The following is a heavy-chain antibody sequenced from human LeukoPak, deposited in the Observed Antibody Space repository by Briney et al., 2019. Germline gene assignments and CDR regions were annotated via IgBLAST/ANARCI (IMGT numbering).Heavy chain of an antibody. CDR1: GFTFSSYA. CDR2: ISSNGVST. Sequence: GGSLRLSRAASGFTFSSYAMHWVRQAPGKGLEYVSAISSNGVSTYYADSVKGRFTISRDNSKNTLYLQMGSLRAEDMAVFYCARQLGGFDSGYLDLWGRGTLVTVSS. V-gene: IGHV3-64*02. CDR3: ARQLGGFDSGYLDL. D-gene: IGHD5-12*01. J-gene: IGHJ2*01.